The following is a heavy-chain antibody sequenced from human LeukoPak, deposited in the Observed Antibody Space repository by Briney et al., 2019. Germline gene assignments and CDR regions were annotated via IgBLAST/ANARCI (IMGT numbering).Heavy chain of an antibody. V-gene: IGHV3-30-3*01. J-gene: IGHJ4*02. CDR3: ARDLGGSDSSN. D-gene: IGHD2-21*01. Sequence: GGSLRLSCAASGFTFSNYVIHWVRQAPGKGLEWVAGITYDGTNKYYADSVKGRFTISRDNSKNTLYLQMNSLRGEDTAVYYCARDLGGSDSSNWGQGTLVTVSS. CDR1: GFTFSNYV. CDR2: ITYDGTNK.